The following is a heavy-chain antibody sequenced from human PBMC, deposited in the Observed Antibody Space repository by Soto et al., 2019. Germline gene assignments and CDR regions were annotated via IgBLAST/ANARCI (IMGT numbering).Heavy chain of an antibody. J-gene: IGHJ4*02. CDR3: ARLEGLATTSYYFDY. D-gene: IGHD3-9*01. Sequence: QLQLQESGPGLVKPSETLSLTCSVSGDSINSDKYYWGWIRQPPGKGLEWIGSIYYRGNTYYKPSLKTQVTISLDKSKSQFSLKLTSVTAADSAVYFCARLEGLATTSYYFDYWGQGTLVTVSS. CDR1: GDSINSDKYY. V-gene: IGHV4-39*01. CDR2: IYYRGNT.